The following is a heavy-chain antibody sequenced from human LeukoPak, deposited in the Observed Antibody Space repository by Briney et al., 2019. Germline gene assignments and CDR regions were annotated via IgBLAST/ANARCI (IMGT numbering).Heavy chain of an antibody. CDR1: GFTFSSYD. J-gene: IGHJ4*02. Sequence: HPGGSLRLSCAASGFTFSSYDMHWVRQAPGKGLEWVAVISYDGNDKHYADSVKGRFTISRDNSKNTPYLQMNSLRVEDTAVYYCAKDQYDYVRGEFDYWGQGTLVTVSS. CDR3: AKDQYDYVRGEFDY. V-gene: IGHV3-30*18. D-gene: IGHD3-16*01. CDR2: ISYDGNDK.